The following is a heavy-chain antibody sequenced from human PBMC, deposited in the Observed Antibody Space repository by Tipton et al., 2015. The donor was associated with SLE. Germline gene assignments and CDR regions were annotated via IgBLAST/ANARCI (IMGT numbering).Heavy chain of an antibody. CDR3: AREVYYYYYMDV. Sequence: LRLSCAASGFTFSSYAMHWVRQAPGKGLEWVAVISYDGSNKYYADSVKGRFTISRDNSKNTLYLQMNSLRAEDTAVYYCAREVYYYYYMDVWGKGTTVTVSS. CDR2: ISYDGSNK. V-gene: IGHV3-30*04. J-gene: IGHJ6*03. CDR1: GFTFSSYA.